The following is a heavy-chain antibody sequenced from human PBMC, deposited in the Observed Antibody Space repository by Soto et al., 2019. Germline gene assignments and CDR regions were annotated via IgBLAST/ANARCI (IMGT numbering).Heavy chain of an antibody. CDR1: GFTFSSYW. V-gene: IGHV3-7*04. Sequence: EVQLVESGGGLVQPGGSLRLSCAASGFTFSSYWMSWVRQAPGKGLEWVASIKQDGGEKYYVDSVKGRFTISRDNTTNSMLLQMNSLRAADTAVYYCATEVDISTGFVLVLPGGMDVWGQGTTVTVSS. D-gene: IGHD3-9*01. CDR2: IKQDGGEK. J-gene: IGHJ6*02. CDR3: ATEVDISTGFVLVLPGGMDV.